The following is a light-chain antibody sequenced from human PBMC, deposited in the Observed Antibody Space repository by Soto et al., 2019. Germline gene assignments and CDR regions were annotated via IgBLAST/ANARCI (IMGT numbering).Light chain of an antibody. J-gene: IGKJ3*01. CDR2: GAS. CDR1: QSVSSDF. Sequence: ELVLTQSPDTLSLSPGERATLSCRASQSVSSDFLVWYQQKPGQAPRLLIYGASSRATGIPDRFSGGGSGTDFILSISRLVPEDFAVYYCQHYDNSPPSVTFGPGTKVDIK. CDR3: QHYDNSPPSVT. V-gene: IGKV3-20*01.